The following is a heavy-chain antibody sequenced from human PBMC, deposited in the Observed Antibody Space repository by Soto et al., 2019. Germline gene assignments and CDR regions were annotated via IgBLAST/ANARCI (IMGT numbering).Heavy chain of an antibody. D-gene: IGHD2-21*01. CDR3: ANSLRGDPTYFQH. Sequence: QVQLVESGGGVVKPGRSLRLSCEASGFTFSSYAINWVRQAPGKGLEWVAVISYDGSNKNYADSVKGRFTISRVNSKNTLYLQMNSLRAEDTAVYYCANSLRGDPTYFQHWGQGTLVTVSS. CDR2: ISYDGSNK. CDR1: GFTFSSYA. J-gene: IGHJ1*01. V-gene: IGHV3-30*18.